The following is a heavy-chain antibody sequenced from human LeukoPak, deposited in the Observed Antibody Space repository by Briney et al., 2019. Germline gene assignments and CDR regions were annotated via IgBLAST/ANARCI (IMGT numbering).Heavy chain of an antibody. J-gene: IGHJ4*02. Sequence: ASVKVSCKASGYTFTAYYMHWVRQAPGQGLEWMGWINPNNGDTMYREKFQGRVTMTRDTSISTAYMELSRLRSDDTAVYYCARAPERLVFYFDYWGQGTLVTVSS. CDR1: GYTFTAYY. D-gene: IGHD2-21*01. V-gene: IGHV1-2*02. CDR2: INPNNGDT. CDR3: ARAPERLVFYFDY.